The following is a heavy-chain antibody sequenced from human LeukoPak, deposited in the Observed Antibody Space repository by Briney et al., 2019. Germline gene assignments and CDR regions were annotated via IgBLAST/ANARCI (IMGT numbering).Heavy chain of an antibody. CDR2: INHSGST. CDR3: ARGPIAAAGFDC. CDR1: GGSFSGYY. D-gene: IGHD6-13*01. J-gene: IGHJ4*02. Sequence: SETLSLTCAVYGGSFSGYYWSWIRQPPGKGLEWIGEINHSGSTNYNPSLKSRVTISVDTSKNQFSLKLSSVTAADTAVYYCARGPIAAAGFDCWGQGTLVTVSS. V-gene: IGHV4-34*01.